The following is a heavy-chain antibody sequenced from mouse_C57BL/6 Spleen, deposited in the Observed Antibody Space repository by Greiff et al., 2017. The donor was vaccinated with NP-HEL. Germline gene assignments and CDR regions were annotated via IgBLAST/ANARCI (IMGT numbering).Heavy chain of an antibody. J-gene: IGHJ1*03. CDR2: INPGSGGT. V-gene: IGHV1-54*01. CDR3: AIVEMDYYWYFDV. D-gene: IGHD1-1*02. Sequence: VQLQQSGAELVRPGTSVKVSCKASGYAFTNYLIEWVKQRPGQGLEWIGVINPGSGGTNYNEKFKGKATLTADKSSSTAYMQLSSLTSEDSAVYFCAIVEMDYYWYFDVWGTRTTVTVSS. CDR1: GYAFTNYL.